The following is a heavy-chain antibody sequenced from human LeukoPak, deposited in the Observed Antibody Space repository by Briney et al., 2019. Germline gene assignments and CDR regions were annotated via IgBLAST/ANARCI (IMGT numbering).Heavy chain of an antibody. J-gene: IGHJ4*02. CDR3: ARSNNDGDYLGVGFDY. D-gene: IGHD4-17*01. CDR2: IDTNTGNP. Sequence: ASVTVSFTASGYTFTNYTINWVRLAPGQGLEWMGWIDTNTGNPTYAQGFAGRFVFSLDTSVSTAYLQISSLQAEDTAVYYCARSNNDGDYLGVGFDYWGQGTLVTVSS. V-gene: IGHV7-4-1*02. CDR1: GYTFTNYT.